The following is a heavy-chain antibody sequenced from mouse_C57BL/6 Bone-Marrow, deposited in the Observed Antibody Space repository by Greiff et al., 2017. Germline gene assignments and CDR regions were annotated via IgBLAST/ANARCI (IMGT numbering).Heavy chain of an antibody. CDR1: GYSITSGYY. CDR2: ISYDGSN. CDR3: ARDGTTGYFDY. V-gene: IGHV3-6*01. Sequence: VQLKESGPGLVQPSQSLSLTCSVTGYSITSGYYWNWIRQFPGNKLEWMGYISYDGSNNYNPSLKNRISITRDTSKNQFFLKLNSVTTEDTATYYCARDGTTGYFDYWGQGTTLTVSS. D-gene: IGHD1-1*01. J-gene: IGHJ2*01.